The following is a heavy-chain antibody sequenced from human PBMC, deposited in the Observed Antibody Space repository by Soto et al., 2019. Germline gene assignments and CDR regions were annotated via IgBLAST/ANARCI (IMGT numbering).Heavy chain of an antibody. D-gene: IGHD6-6*01. Sequence: RPSVKVSCKASGYTFTSYGISWVRQAPGQGLEWMGWISAYNGNTNYAQKLQGRVTMTTDTSTSTAYMELRSLRSDDTAVYYCARAGEYSSSSLLGYWGQGTLVTVPS. V-gene: IGHV1-18*04. CDR2: ISAYNGNT. J-gene: IGHJ4*02. CDR3: ARAGEYSSSSLLGY. CDR1: GYTFTSYG.